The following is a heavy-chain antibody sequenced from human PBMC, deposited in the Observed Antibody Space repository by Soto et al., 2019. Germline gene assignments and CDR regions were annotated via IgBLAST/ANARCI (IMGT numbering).Heavy chain of an antibody. CDR2: ITSNGGNT. V-gene: IGHV3-64*01. CDR1: GFTFSSYA. J-gene: IGHJ6*02. Sequence: GGSLRLSCAASGFTFSSYAVHWARQAPGKGLEYVSVITSNGGNTDYASSVKGRFTISRDNSKNTLYLQMGSLRAEDMAVYYCARRIPFGYGMDVWGQGTTVTVSS. D-gene: IGHD2-21*01. CDR3: ARRIPFGYGMDV.